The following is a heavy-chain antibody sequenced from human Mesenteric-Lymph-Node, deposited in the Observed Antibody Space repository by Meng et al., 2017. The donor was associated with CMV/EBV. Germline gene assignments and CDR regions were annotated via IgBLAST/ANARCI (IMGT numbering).Heavy chain of an antibody. V-gene: IGHV3-7*01. D-gene: IGHD3-10*01. Sequence: GGSLRLSCAASGLTFSRYGMHWVRQAPGKGLEWVASIKQDGSVKYYVDSVKGRFTISRDNAKNSLYLQMNSLRSEDTAVYFCATRDSGDYGSGSYYPYWGQGTLVTVSS. CDR1: GLTFSRYG. CDR3: ATRDSGDYGSGSYYPY. CDR2: IKQDGSVK. J-gene: IGHJ4*02.